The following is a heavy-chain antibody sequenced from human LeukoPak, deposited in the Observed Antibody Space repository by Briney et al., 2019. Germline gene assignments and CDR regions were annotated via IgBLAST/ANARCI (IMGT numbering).Heavy chain of an antibody. CDR3: VRDPSYGSSWYYYMDV. CDR2: ISSSSFKI. Sequence: GGSLRLSCAASEFTFVRYAMNWVRQAPGKGQEGVSYISSSSFKIGYADSVKGRFTISRDNSKNSLYLQMDSLRVEDTAVYYCVRDPSYGSSWYYYMDVWGKGTTVTVSS. CDR1: EFTFVRYA. D-gene: IGHD6-13*01. V-gene: IGHV3-48*04. J-gene: IGHJ6*03.